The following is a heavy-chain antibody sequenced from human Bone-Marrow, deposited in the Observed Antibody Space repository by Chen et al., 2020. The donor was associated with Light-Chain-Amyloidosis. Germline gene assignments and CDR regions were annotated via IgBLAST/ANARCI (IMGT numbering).Heavy chain of an antibody. J-gene: IGHJ4*02. CDR1: GFSVSRSY. Sequence: EVHLGETGGALIQPGGSLRLSCSASGFSVSRSYMSWVRQAPGKGLEWVSLIYSGGSTYYADFVKGRFTISRDSSKNTVYLQMNSLRAEDTALYYCATEGRDPGYSYGYLNYWGQGTLVTVSS. CDR3: ATEGRDPGYSYGYLNY. D-gene: IGHD5-18*01. CDR2: IYSGGST. V-gene: IGHV3-53*02.